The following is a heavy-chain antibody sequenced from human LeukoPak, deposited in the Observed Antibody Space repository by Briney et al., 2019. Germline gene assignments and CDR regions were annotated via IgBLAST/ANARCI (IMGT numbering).Heavy chain of an antibody. CDR3: VRRNYVAFDI. Sequence: GGSLRLSCVASGFSFSDQYMDWVRQAPGKGLGWVGRSKNKANSYSTDYAASVKGRFIISRDESSNSQYLQMNSLKTEDTALYYCVRRNYVAFDIWGQGTMVTVSS. CDR1: GFSFSDQY. CDR2: SKNKANSYST. V-gene: IGHV3-72*01. D-gene: IGHD3-16*01. J-gene: IGHJ3*02.